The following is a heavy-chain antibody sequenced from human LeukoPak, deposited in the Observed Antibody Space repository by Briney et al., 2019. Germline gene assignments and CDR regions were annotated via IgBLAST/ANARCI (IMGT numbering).Heavy chain of an antibody. V-gene: IGHV3-21*01. D-gene: IGHD6-19*01. CDR3: AKDKYSSGWYYFDY. CDR2: ISSSSYYI. Sequence: GGSLRLSCAASEFTFSSYTMNWVRQAPGKGLEWVSSISSSSYYIYYADSVKGRFTISRDNAKNSLYLQMNSLRAEDTAVYYCAKDKYSSGWYYFDYWGQGTLVTVSS. CDR1: EFTFSSYT. J-gene: IGHJ4*02.